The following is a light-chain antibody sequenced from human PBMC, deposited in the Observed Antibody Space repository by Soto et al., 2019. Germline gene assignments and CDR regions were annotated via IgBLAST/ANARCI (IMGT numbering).Light chain of an antibody. V-gene: IGLV2-14*02. CDR1: NSDVGSYNL. J-gene: IGLJ1*01. Sequence: QSVLTQPASVSGSPRQSITISCTGTNSDVGSYNLVSWFQQHPGKAPKLIIYDVSNRPSGVSNRFSGSKSGNTASLTISGLQAEDEADYYCSSYTSSTTLYVFXTGTKVTVL. CDR2: DVS. CDR3: SSYTSSTTLYV.